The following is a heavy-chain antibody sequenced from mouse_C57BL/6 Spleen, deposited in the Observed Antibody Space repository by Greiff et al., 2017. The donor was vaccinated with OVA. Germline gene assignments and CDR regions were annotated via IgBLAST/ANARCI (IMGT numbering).Heavy chain of an antibody. V-gene: IGHV1-26*01. CDR1: GYTFTDYY. J-gene: IGHJ4*01. CDR2: INPNNGGT. CDR3: ARSAYYYGGSYDYAMDY. Sequence: EVQLQQSGPELVKPGASVKISCKASGYTFTDYYMNWVKQSHGKSLEWIGDINPNNGGTSYNQKFKGKATLTVDKSSSTAYMELRSLTSEDSAVYYCARSAYYYGGSYDYAMDYWGQGTSVTVSS. D-gene: IGHD1-1*01.